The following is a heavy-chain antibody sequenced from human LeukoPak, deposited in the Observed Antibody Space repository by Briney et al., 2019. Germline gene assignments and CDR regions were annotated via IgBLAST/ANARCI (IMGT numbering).Heavy chain of an antibody. J-gene: IGHJ4*02. Sequence: SQTLSLTCAVSGGSISSGGYSWSWIRQPPGKGLEWIGYIYHSGSTYYNPSLKSRVTISVDTSKNQFSLKLSSVTAADTAVYYCARDVGVAGIFDYWGQGTLVTVSS. V-gene: IGHV4-30-2*05. CDR2: IYHSGST. D-gene: IGHD6-19*01. CDR3: ARDVGVAGIFDY. CDR1: GGSISSGGYS.